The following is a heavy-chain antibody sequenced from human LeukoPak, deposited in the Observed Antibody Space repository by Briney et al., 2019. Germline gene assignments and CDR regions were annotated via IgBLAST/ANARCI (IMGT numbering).Heavy chain of an antibody. CDR3: ARADLDSTGWLRFGC. J-gene: IGHJ4*02. CDR1: GGSISSYY. D-gene: IGHD6-19*01. Sequence: SETLSLTCTVSGGSISSYYWSWIRQPAGKGLEWIGRIFSSGSTNYSPSPKSRVTMPVDTSKNQFSLELSSVTAADTAVYYRARADLDSTGWLRFGCWGQGTLVTVSS. V-gene: IGHV4-4*07. CDR2: IFSSGST.